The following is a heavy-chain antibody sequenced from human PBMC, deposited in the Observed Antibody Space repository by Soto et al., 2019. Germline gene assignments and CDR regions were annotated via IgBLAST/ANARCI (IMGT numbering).Heavy chain of an antibody. Sequence: GGSLRLSCAASGFTFSSYAMHWVRQAPGKGLEWVAVISYDGSNKYYADSVKGRFTISRDNYKNTLYLQMNSLRAEDTAVYYCARDVYRSGSSSYYGMDVWGQGTTVTVSS. J-gene: IGHJ6*02. D-gene: IGHD3-10*01. CDR1: GFTFSSYA. CDR3: ARDVYRSGSSSYYGMDV. CDR2: ISYDGSNK. V-gene: IGHV3-30*04.